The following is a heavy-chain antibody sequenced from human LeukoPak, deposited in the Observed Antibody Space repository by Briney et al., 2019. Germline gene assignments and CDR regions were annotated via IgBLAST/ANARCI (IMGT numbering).Heavy chain of an antibody. Sequence: SETLSLTCTVSGGSISSYYWSWIRQPAGKGLEWIGRIYTSGSTNYNPSLKSRVTMSVDTSKNQFSLKLSSVTAADTAVYYCARDYGDYTPGGGDAFDIWGQGTMVTVSS. V-gene: IGHV4-4*07. J-gene: IGHJ3*02. CDR2: IYTSGST. CDR3: ARDYGDYTPGGGDAFDI. D-gene: IGHD4-17*01. CDR1: GGSISSYY.